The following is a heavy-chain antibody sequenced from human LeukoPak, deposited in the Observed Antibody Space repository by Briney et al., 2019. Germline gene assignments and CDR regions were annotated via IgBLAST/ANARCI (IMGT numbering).Heavy chain of an antibody. D-gene: IGHD3-22*01. CDR1: GYTFTGYY. V-gene: IGHV1-2*02. CDR2: INPNSGGT. J-gene: IGHJ4*02. CDR3: ARALRITMIVVATRIGYYFDY. Sequence: ASVKVSCKASGYTFTGYYMHWVRQAPGQGLEWMGWINPNSGGTNYAQKFQGRVNMTRDTSISTAYMELSRLRSDDTAVYYCARALRITMIVVATRIGYYFDYWGQGTLVTVSS.